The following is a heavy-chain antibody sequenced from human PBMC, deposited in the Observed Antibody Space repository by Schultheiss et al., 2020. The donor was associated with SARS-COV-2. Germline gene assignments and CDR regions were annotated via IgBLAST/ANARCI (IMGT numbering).Heavy chain of an antibody. CDR2: IYHSGST. J-gene: IGHJ6*02. V-gene: IGHV4-38-2*02. CDR1: GGSISSGYY. Sequence: SQTLSLTCAVSGGSISSGYYWGWIRQPPGKGLEWIGSIYHSGSTNYNPSLKSRVTISVDTSKNQFSLKLSSVTAADTAVYYCARDKPGSRYYYGMDVWGQGTTVTVSS. D-gene: IGHD3-10*01. CDR3: ARDKPGSRYYYGMDV.